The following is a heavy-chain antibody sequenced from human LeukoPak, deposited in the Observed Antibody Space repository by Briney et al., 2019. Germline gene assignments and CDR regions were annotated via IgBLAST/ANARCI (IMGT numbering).Heavy chain of an antibody. V-gene: IGHV4-34*01. J-gene: IGHJ4*02. CDR3: ARAGSSAFFDY. D-gene: IGHD6-13*01. CDR2: INHSGST. Sequence: PSETLSLTCAVYGGSFSGYYWSWIRQPPGKGLEWIGEINHSGSTNYNPSLKSRVTISVDTSKNQFSLKLSSVTAADTAVYYCARAGSSAFFDYRGQGTLVTVSS. CDR1: GGSFSGYY.